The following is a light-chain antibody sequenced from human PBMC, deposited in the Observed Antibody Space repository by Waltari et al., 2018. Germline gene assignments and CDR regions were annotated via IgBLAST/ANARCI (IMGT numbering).Light chain of an antibody. J-gene: IGLJ2*01. CDR1: SHDTGSNNF. CDR3: CSYAGSYTL. CDR2: DIN. V-gene: IGLV2-11*01. Sequence: QSALTQPRSVSGSPGQSVTIPCTGTSHDTGSNNFFSWYQYHPGNVPKLMIHDINERPSGVPDRFSGSKSGNTASLTISGLQADDEADYYCCSYAGSYTLFGGGTKLTVL.